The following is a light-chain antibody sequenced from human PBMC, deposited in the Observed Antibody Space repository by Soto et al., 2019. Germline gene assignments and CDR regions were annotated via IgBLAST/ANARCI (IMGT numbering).Light chain of an antibody. CDR2: KAS. J-gene: IGKJ1*01. Sequence: DIQMTQSPSTLSASVGDRVTLTCRASQSISSWLAWYQQKPGKAPNLLIYKASSLKSGVPSRFSGSGSGTEFTLTISSLQPDDFATYYCQHYNSGWTFGQGTKVEIK. CDR1: QSISSW. CDR3: QHYNSGWT. V-gene: IGKV1-5*03.